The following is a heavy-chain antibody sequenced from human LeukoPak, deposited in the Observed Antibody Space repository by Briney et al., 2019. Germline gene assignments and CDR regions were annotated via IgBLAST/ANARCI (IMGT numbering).Heavy chain of an antibody. J-gene: IGHJ3*02. CDR3: ARGRVHSWSDAFDI. Sequence: SVKVSCKASGYTFTGHYMHWVRQAPGQGLEWMGWINSDSGGTKYAQKFQGSVIMTRVTSISTAYMELSRLKSDDTAVYYCARGRVHSWSDAFDIWGQGTTVTVSS. CDR1: GYTFTGHY. CDR2: INSDSGGT. V-gene: IGHV1-2*02. D-gene: IGHD1-1*01.